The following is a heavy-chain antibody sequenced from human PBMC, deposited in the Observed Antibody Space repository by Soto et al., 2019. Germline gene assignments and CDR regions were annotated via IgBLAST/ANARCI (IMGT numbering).Heavy chain of an antibody. CDR2: IYPGDSDT. V-gene: IGHV5-51*01. CDR3: VRTFDSSGWYDY. Sequence: GESLKISCQGSGYSFTSYWIGWVRQTPGKGLEWMGMIYPGDSDTRYSPSFQGQVTISADKSISAAFLQWSSLKASDTAMYYCVRTFDSSGWYDYWGKGNLVTVYS. D-gene: IGHD6-19*01. CDR1: GYSFTSYW. J-gene: IGHJ4*02.